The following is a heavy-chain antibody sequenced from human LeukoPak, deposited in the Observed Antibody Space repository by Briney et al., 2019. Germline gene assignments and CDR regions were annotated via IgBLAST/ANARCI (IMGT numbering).Heavy chain of an antibody. V-gene: IGHV4-39*07. CDR1: GGSISSSSYY. CDR3: ARAMYSSSWYFDY. D-gene: IGHD6-6*01. CDR2: IYYSGST. Sequence: PSETLSLTCTVSGGSISSSSYYWGWIRQPPGKGLEWIGSIYYSGSTYYNPSLRSRVTISVDTSKNQFSLKLSSVTAADTALYYCARAMYSSSWYFDYWGQGTLVTVSS. J-gene: IGHJ4*02.